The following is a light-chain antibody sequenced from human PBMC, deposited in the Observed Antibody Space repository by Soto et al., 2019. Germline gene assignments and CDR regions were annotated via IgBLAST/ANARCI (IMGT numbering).Light chain of an antibody. CDR2: EVT. CDR1: SSDIGGYNY. Sequence: QSVLTQPASVSGSPGQSITISCTGGSSDIGGYNYVSWFQQHPGKVPKLMIYEVTNRPSGVSNRFSGSKSGSTASLTISGLQVEDEADYYCSSYTSSNTLVFGTGTKLTVL. CDR3: SSYTSSNTLV. V-gene: IGLV2-14*01. J-gene: IGLJ1*01.